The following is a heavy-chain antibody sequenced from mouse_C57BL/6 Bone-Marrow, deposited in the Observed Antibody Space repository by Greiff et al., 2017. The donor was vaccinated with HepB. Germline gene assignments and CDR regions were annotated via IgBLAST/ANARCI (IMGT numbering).Heavy chain of an antibody. CDR3: AGGGLPLDY. V-gene: IGHV1-50*01. J-gene: IGHJ2*01. D-gene: IGHD2-4*01. Sequence: QVQLQQPGAELVKPGASVKLSCKASGYTFTSYWMQWVKQRPGQGLEWIGEIDPSDSYTNYNQKFKGKATLTVDTSSSTAYMQRSSLTSEDSAVYYFAGGGLPLDYWGQGTTLTVSS. CDR1: GYTFTSYW. CDR2: IDPSDSYT.